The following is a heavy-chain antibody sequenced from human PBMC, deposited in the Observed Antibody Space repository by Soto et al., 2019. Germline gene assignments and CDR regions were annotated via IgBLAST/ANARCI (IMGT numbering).Heavy chain of an antibody. CDR1: GGSISRSTYY. CDR3: ARRVDILTGYYYFDY. D-gene: IGHD3-9*01. Sequence: SETLSLTCTVSGGSISRSTYYWAWIRQPPGKGLEWIGSMYYGGSIYYNPSLKSRVTISADTSKNQFSLKLSSVTAADTAVYYCARRVDILTGYYYFDYWGQGTLVTVSS. CDR2: MYYGGSI. J-gene: IGHJ4*02. V-gene: IGHV4-39*01.